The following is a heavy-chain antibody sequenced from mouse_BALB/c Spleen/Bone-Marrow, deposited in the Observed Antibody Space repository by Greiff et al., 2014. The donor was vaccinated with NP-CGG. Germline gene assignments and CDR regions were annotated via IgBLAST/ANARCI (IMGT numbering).Heavy chain of an antibody. CDR1: GYTFTSYY. V-gene: IGHV1S81*02. Sequence: VQLQQSXAELVRPGVSVKLSCKASGYTFTSYYMYWVKQRPGQGLEWIGEITPSNGDTNFNEKFKSKATLTVDKSSSTAYMQLSSLTSEDSAVYYCSREGAYWGQGTLVTVSA. CDR3: SREGAY. CDR2: ITPSNGDT. J-gene: IGHJ3*01.